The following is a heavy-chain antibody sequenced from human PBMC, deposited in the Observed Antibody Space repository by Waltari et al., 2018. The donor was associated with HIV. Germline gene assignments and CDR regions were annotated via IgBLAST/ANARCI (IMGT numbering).Heavy chain of an antibody. D-gene: IGHD3-22*01. J-gene: IGHJ6*02. CDR1: GGSFSGYY. CDR2: INHTRST. CDR3: ATERGYYYDSRGLGYYGMDV. V-gene: IGHV4-34*01. Sequence: QVQLQQWGAGLLTPSQTLSLTCAVYGGSFSGYYWSWIRQPPGKGLEGIGEINHTRSTNYNPTLKRRGTISVDTAKNQFSLKLSSVTAADTAVYYCATERGYYYDSRGLGYYGMDVWRQGTTVTVSS.